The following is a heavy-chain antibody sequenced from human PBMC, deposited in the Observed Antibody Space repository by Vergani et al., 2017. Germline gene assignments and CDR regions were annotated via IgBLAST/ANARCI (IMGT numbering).Heavy chain of an antibody. V-gene: IGHV4-38-2*02. CDR3: ARERDLYSSGWYFDY. Sequence: QVQLQESGPGLVKPSETLSLTCAVSDYSISSGYYCGWIRQPPGKGLEWIGSIYHSGTTYYNPSLKSRVTISVDTSKNLFSLKLTSVTAADTAMYYCARERDLYSSGWYFDYWGQGALVTVSS. CDR2: IYHSGTT. CDR1: DYSISSGYY. J-gene: IGHJ4*02. D-gene: IGHD6-19*01.